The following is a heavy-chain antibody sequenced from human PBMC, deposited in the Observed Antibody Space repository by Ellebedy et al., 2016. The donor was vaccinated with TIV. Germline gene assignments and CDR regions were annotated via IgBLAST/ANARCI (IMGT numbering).Heavy chain of an antibody. CDR2: IYPGDSDT. Sequence: PGGSLRLSCKASGYDFTTFWIGWVRQMPGRGLEWMGVIYPGDSDTRYSPSFQGQVTTSADKSITTAYLHWSTLEASDTAMYYCARRPPAAVGGTADAFDVWGQGTMVIVSS. CDR3: ARRPPAAVGGTADAFDV. V-gene: IGHV5-51*01. J-gene: IGHJ3*01. CDR1: GYDFTTFW. D-gene: IGHD6-19*01.